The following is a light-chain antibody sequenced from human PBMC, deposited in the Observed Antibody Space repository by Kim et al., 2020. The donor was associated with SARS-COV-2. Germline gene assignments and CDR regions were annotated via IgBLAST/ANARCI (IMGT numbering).Light chain of an antibody. J-gene: IGKJ2*01. V-gene: IGKV3-20*01. CDR1: QSVSSSY. CDR3: QQYGSSPQT. CDR2: GAS. Sequence: LSPGERATLSCRASQSVSSSYLAWYQQRPGQAPRLLIYGASSRATGIPDRFSGSGSGTDFTLTISRLEPEDFAVYYCQQYGSSPQTFGQGTKLEI.